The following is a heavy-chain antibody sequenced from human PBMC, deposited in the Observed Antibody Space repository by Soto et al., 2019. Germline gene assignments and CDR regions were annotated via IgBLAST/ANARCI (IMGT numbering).Heavy chain of an antibody. CDR2: LFPGGTT. V-gene: IGHV3-53*01. Sequence: SLRRTCAASGFSVSSSRMTWVRQAPGNALDWVSLLFPGGTTQYAVSATGRFNISRAYSSNTVFLQMNMLSAEDTAVYYCARLGPHASGTYSFRHNRFDPWGQGTLVTVSS. D-gene: IGHD3-10*01. CDR1: GFSVSSSR. CDR3: ARLGPHASGTYSFRHNRFDP. J-gene: IGHJ5*02.